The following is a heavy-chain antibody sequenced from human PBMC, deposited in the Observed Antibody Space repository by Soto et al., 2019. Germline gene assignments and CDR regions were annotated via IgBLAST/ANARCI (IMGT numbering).Heavy chain of an antibody. Sequence: SETLSLTCTVSGGSISSGGYYWSWIRQHPGKGLEWIGYIYYSGSTYYNPSLKSRVTISVDTSKNQFSLKLSSVTAADTAVYYCARVRGVWFAPLWFDPWGQGTLVTVPS. CDR1: GGSISSGGYY. D-gene: IGHD3-10*01. J-gene: IGHJ5*02. V-gene: IGHV4-31*03. CDR3: ARVRGVWFAPLWFDP. CDR2: IYYSGST.